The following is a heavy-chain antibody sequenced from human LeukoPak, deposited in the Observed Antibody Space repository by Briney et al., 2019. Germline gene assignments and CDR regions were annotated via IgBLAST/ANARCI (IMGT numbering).Heavy chain of an antibody. CDR1: GGSMSSYY. D-gene: IGHD2-2*01. V-gene: IGHV4-59*01. CDR2: IYYSGNT. Sequence: PSETLSPTCTVSGGSMSSYYWSWIRQPPGKGLEWIGYIYYSGNTNYNPSLKSRVTISVDTSKNQFSLKLSSVTAADTAVYYCARDPAVTRFDYWGQGTLVTVSS. CDR3: ARDPAVTRFDY. J-gene: IGHJ4*02.